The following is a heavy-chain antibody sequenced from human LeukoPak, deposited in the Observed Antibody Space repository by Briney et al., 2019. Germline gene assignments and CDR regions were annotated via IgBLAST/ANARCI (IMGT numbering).Heavy chain of an antibody. CDR3: ARLAWGRLDY. CDR2: IYQSGST. V-gene: IGHV4-38-2*01. Sequence: YWXXXRXPXXXXLEWIGSIYQSGSTYYNPSLKSRVTISVDTSKNQFSLKLSSVTAADTAVYYCARLAWGRLDYWGQGTLVTVSS. D-gene: IGHD7-27*01. J-gene: IGHJ4*02. CDR1: Y.